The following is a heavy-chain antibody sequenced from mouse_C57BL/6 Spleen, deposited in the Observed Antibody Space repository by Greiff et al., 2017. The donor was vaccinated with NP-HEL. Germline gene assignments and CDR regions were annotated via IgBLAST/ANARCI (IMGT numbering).Heavy chain of an antibody. CDR2: IDPSDSET. CDR1: GYTFTSYW. V-gene: IGHV1-52*01. Sequence: QVQLQQPGAELVRPGSSVKLSCKASGYTFTSYWMHWVKQRPIQGLEWIGNIDPSDSETHYNQKFKDKATLTVDKSSSTAYMQLSSLTSEDSAVYYCARARYDYDEGAWFAYWGKGTLVTVSA. J-gene: IGHJ3*01. CDR3: ARARYDYDEGAWFAY. D-gene: IGHD2-4*01.